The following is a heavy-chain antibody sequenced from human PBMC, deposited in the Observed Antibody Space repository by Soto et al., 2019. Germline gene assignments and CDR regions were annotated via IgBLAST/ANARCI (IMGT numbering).Heavy chain of an antibody. V-gene: IGHV4-30-2*02. CDR1: GGSISSGGYS. CDR3: ARTYDDSGPNSGGYGFDI. J-gene: IGHJ3*02. Sequence: SETLSLTCAVSGGSISSGGYSWSWIRQPPGKGLEWIGYIYHSGTTNYNPSLKSRTTISVDTSKNQFSLKLNSVTAADTAVYYCARTYDDSGPNSGGYGFDIWGQGTMVTVSS. D-gene: IGHD3-22*01. CDR2: IYHSGTT.